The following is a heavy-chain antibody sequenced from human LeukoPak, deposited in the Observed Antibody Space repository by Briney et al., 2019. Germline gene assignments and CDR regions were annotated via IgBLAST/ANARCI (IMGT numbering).Heavy chain of an antibody. Sequence: GASVKVSCKASGYTFTSYDINWVRQATGQGLEWMGWMNPNSGNTGYAQKFQGRVTITTDESTSTAYMELSSLRSEDTAVYYCARSLVATMYYYFDYWGQGTLVTVSS. CDR2: MNPNSGNT. CDR1: GYTFTSYD. CDR3: ARSLVATMYYYFDY. D-gene: IGHD5-12*01. J-gene: IGHJ4*02. V-gene: IGHV1-8*01.